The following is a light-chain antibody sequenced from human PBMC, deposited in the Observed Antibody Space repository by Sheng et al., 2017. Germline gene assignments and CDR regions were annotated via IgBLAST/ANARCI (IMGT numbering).Light chain of an antibody. J-gene: IGKJ2*01. CDR1: QSVTSN. CDR2: GAF. V-gene: IGKV3-15*01. CDR3: QHRSNWPPYT. Sequence: IVLTQSPDTVSLSPGEGATLSCRASQSVTSNSLAWYQQRPGQPPRLLIYGAFTRATGIPARFSGSGSGTEFTLTISSLQSEDFAVYYCQHRSNWPPYTFGQGTKLDI.